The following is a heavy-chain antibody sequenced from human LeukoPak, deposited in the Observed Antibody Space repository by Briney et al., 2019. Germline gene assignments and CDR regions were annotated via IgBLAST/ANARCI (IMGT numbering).Heavy chain of an antibody. J-gene: IGHJ4*02. CDR3: AKCPPGWELRYYFDY. D-gene: IGHD1-26*01. V-gene: IGHV3-30*02. CDR1: GFTFSSYG. Sequence: GGSLKLSCAASGFTFSSYGMHWVRQAPGRGLEWGAVIRYDGSNKYYADSVKGRFTISRDNSKNTLYLQMNSRRAEDTAVYYCAKCPPGWELRYYFDYWGQGTLVTVSS. CDR2: IRYDGSNK.